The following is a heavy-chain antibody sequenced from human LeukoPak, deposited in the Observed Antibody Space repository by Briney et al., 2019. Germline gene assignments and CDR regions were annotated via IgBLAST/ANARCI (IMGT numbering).Heavy chain of an antibody. J-gene: IGHJ3*02. CDR2: ISGSGGST. D-gene: IGHD4-23*01. CDR3: AKSIGGALYAFDI. Sequence: PGGSLRLSCAASGFTVSSNYMSWVRQAPGKGLEWVSAISGSGGSTYYADSVKGRFTISRDNSKNTLYLQMNSLRAEDTAVYYCAKSIGGALYAFDIWGQGTMVTVSS. V-gene: IGHV3-23*01. CDR1: GFTVSSNY.